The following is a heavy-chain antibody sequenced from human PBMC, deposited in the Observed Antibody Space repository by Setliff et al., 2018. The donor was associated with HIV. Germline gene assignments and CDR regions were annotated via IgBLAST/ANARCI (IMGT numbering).Heavy chain of an antibody. D-gene: IGHD3-22*01. Sequence: GSLRLSCETSGFTFEDYGMTWVRRAPGKGLEWVSRIGWDGGHIDYANSVQGRFAISRDNAKNSLYLQMSSLRPEDTALYYCTRSDFSSGPADALDVWGQGTMVTVSS. J-gene: IGHJ3*01. CDR2: IGWDGGHI. V-gene: IGHV3-20*04. CDR1: GFTFEDYG. CDR3: TRSDFSSGPADALDV.